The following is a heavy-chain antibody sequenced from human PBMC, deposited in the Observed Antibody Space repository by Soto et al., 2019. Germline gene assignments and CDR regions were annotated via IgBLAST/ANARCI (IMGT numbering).Heavy chain of an antibody. V-gene: IGHV3-7*01. CDR3: ASSIVVVTGHDY. CDR1: GFTFSSSW. Sequence: GSLRLSCAASGFTFSSSWMSWVRQAPGKGLEWVANIKQDGSEKYYVDSVKGRFTISRDNAKNSLYLQMNSLRAEDTAVYYCASSIVVVTGHDYWGQGTLVTVSS. D-gene: IGHD2-21*02. CDR2: IKQDGSEK. J-gene: IGHJ4*02.